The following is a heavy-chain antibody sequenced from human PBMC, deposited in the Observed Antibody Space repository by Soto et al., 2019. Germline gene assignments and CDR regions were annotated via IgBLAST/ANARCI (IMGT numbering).Heavy chain of an antibody. Sequence: QVQLQESGPGLVTPSETLSLTCTVSGGTVSSGGYYWSWIRQPPGKGLEWIGYISSRGSANYNPSPKGRITISVDTSKHQFSLRRTSVTAGDRAVYYCAMGGNYRYFDAWGQGTLVTVSS. D-gene: IGHD1-7*01. CDR3: AMGGNYRYFDA. V-gene: IGHV4-61*08. J-gene: IGHJ4*02. CDR1: GGTVSSGGYY. CDR2: ISSRGSA.